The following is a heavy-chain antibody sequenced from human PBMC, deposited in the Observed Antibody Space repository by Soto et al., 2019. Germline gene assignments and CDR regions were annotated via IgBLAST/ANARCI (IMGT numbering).Heavy chain of an antibody. CDR3: ARVEVHPPAGLSIYYYYGLDV. CDR2: ITEDGRNT. J-gene: IGHJ6*02. D-gene: IGHD6-13*01. V-gene: IGHV3-74*01. CDR1: GFPFNNFW. Sequence: GGSLRLSCAASGFPFNNFWMHWVRQTPGKGLVWVSRITEDGRNTHYADSVRGRFSVFSDNTKNTMFLQMTSLRAEDPAVYCCARVEVHPPAGLSIYYYYGLDVWGHRTSVTVSS.